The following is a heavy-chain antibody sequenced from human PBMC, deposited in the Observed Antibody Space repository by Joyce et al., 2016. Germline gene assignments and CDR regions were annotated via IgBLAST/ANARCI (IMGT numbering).Heavy chain of an antibody. CDR2: SIPIFNTA. CDR3: ARDLDTSSWSAGWFDP. D-gene: IGHD6-13*01. J-gene: IGHJ5*02. V-gene: IGHV1-69*06. Sequence: QVQLVQSGAEVKKPGSSVKVSCKASGGTFSSYGISWGRQAPGQGLEWMGESIPIFNTANHAQKFQGRVTITADKSTSTAYMELSSLRSEDTAVYYCARDLDTSSWSAGWFDPWGQGTLVTVSS. CDR1: GGTFSSYG.